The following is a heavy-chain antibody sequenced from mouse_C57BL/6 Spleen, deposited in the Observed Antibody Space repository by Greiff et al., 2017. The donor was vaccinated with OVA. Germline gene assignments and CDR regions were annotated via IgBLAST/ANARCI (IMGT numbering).Heavy chain of an antibody. D-gene: IGHD1-1*01. CDR1: GYSFTGYY. CDR3: ARSNYGSSHWYFDV. Sequence: EVQLQRSGPELVKPGASVKISCKASGYSFTGYYMNWVKQSPEKSLEWIGEINPSTGGTTYNQKFKAKATLTVDKSSSTAYMQLKSLTSEDSAVYYCARSNYGSSHWYFDVWGTGTTVTVSS. J-gene: IGHJ1*03. CDR2: INPSTGGT. V-gene: IGHV1-42*01.